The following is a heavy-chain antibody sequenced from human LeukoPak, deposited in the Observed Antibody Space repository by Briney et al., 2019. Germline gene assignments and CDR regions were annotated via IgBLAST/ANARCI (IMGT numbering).Heavy chain of an antibody. CDR2: ITSRGEST. CDR1: GFTFSIYA. J-gene: IGHJ4*02. D-gene: IGHD3-22*01. Sequence: EGSLRLSCAASGFTFSIYAMSWVRQAPGKGLQWVSSITSRGESTWYVDSVKGRFTITRDNSENTLYLQMHSLRAEDTAVYYCARDRPNYYGSDGHYYRRDGDYWGRGTLVSVS. CDR3: ARDRPNYYGSDGHYYRRDGDY. V-gene: IGHV3-23*01.